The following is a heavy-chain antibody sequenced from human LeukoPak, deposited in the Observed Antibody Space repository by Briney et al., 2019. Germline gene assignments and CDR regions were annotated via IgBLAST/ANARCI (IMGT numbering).Heavy chain of an antibody. CDR3: ARDVVAAAGSWDY. J-gene: IGHJ4*02. CDR1: GYSISSGYY. CDR2: IYHSGST. Sequence: PSETLSLTCTVSGYSISSGYYWGWIRQPPGKGLEWIGSIYHSGSTYYNPSLKSRVTISVDTSKNQFSLNLSSVTAADTAVYYCARDVVAAAGSWDYWGQGTLVTVSS. D-gene: IGHD6-13*01. V-gene: IGHV4-38-2*02.